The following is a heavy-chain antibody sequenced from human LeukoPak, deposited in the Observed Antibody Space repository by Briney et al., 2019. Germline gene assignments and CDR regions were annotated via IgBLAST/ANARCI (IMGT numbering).Heavy chain of an antibody. Sequence: SETLSLTCTVSGGSISSYDWSWIRQPPGKGLEWIGYIYYSGSTNYNPSLKSRVTISVDTSKNQFSLKLSSVTAADTAVYYCARDLLRVTIFGVVIPGYMDVWGKGTTGTVSS. CDR1: GGSISSYD. V-gene: IGHV4-59*01. CDR2: IYYSGST. J-gene: IGHJ6*03. D-gene: IGHD3-3*01. CDR3: ARDLLRVTIFGVVIPGYMDV.